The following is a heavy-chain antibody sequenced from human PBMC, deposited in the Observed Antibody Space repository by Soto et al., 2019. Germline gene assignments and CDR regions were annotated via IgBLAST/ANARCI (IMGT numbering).Heavy chain of an antibody. Sequence: PSETLSLTCTVSGGSISSYYWSWIRQPPGKGLEWIGYIYYSGSTNYNPSLKSRVTISVDTSKNQFSLKLSSVTAADTAVYYCARDAGPRGGYYGMDVWGQGTTVTVSS. CDR3: ARDAGPRGGYYGMDV. J-gene: IGHJ6*02. CDR1: GGSISSYY. D-gene: IGHD1-26*01. CDR2: IYYSGST. V-gene: IGHV4-59*01.